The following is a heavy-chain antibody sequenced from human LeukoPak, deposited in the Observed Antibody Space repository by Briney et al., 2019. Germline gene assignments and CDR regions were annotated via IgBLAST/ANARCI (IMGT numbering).Heavy chain of an antibody. J-gene: IGHJ4*02. CDR1: GGTFSSYA. CDR2: IIPIFGTA. Sequence: SVKVSCKASGGTFSSYAISWVRQAPGQGLEWMGGIIPIFGTANYAQKFQGRVTITADESTSTAYMELSSLRSEDTAVYYCGREAYDSSGYYLRPLDYWGQGTLVTVSS. D-gene: IGHD3-22*01. CDR3: GREAYDSSGYYLRPLDY. V-gene: IGHV1-69*13.